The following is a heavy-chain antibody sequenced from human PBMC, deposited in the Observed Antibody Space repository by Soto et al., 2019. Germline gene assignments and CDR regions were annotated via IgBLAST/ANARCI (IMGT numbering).Heavy chain of an antibody. CDR2: IYYSGST. CDR3: AALRGGGYYGMDV. CDR1: GGSISSSIYY. Sequence: PSETLSLTCTVSGGSISSSIYYWGWIRQPPGKGLEWIGSIYYSGSTYYNPSLKSRVTISVDTSKNQFSLKLSSVTAADTAVYYCAALRGGGYYGMDVWGQGTTVTVSS. D-gene: IGHD3-16*01. V-gene: IGHV4-39*01. J-gene: IGHJ6*02.